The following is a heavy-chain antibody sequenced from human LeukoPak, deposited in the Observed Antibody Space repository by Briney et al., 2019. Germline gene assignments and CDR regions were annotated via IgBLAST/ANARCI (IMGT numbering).Heavy chain of an antibody. J-gene: IGHJ4*02. Sequence: SETLSLTCTVFGGSISNYYWSWIRQSPGKGLEWIGYIYYTGRTKYNPSLKSRVTISVDTSENQFSLESTSVTAADTAVYCCTRVSIHGYSDYWGQGTLVTVSS. CDR1: GGSISNYY. V-gene: IGHV4-59*01. CDR2: IYYTGRT. CDR3: TRVSIHGYSDY.